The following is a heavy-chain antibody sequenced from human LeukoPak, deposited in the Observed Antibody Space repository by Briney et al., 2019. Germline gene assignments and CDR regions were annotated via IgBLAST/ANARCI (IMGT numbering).Heavy chain of an antibody. CDR3: ARGVLGSAAGQFDP. V-gene: IGHV1-69*05. D-gene: IGHD6-13*01. CDR2: IIPIFGTA. Sequence: ASVKVSCKASGGTFSSYAISWVRQAPGQGLEWMGRIIPIFGTANYAQKFQGRVTITTDESTSTAYMELSSLRSEDTAVYYCARGVLGSAAGQFDPWGQGTLVTVSS. J-gene: IGHJ5*02. CDR1: GGTFSSYA.